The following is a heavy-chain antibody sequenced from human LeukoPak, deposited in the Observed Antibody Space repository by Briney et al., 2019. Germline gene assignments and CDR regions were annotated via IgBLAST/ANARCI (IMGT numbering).Heavy chain of an antibody. J-gene: IGHJ3*01. V-gene: IGHV3-72*01. CDR1: GFTFSDHF. Sequence: PGGSLRLSCAASGFTFSDHFMDWVRQAPGKGLEWIGRTRNKPNSYTTEYAASAKGRFTFSRDDSKNSLYLQMNSLETEDTAVYYCARVSAITGATDALDFWGQGTMVTVSS. D-gene: IGHD1-20*01. CDR2: TRNKPNSYTT. CDR3: ARVSAITGATDALDF.